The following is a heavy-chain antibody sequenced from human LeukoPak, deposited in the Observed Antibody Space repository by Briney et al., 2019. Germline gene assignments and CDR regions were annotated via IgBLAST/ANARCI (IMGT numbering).Heavy chain of an antibody. D-gene: IGHD3-22*01. V-gene: IGHV4-34*01. CDR1: GGSFSGYY. J-gene: IGHJ5*02. CDR2: INHSGST. Sequence: PSETLSLTCAVYGGSFSGYYWSWIRQPPGKGLEWIGEINHSGSTNYNPSLKSRVTISVDTSKNQFSLKLSSVTAADTAVYYCARAPYYYDSSGYFFWFDPWGQGTLVTVSS. CDR3: ARAPYYYDSSGYFFWFDP.